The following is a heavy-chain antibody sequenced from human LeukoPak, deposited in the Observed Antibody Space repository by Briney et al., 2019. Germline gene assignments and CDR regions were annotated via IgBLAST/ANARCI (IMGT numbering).Heavy chain of an antibody. V-gene: IGHV1-2*02. J-gene: IGHJ5*02. Sequence: ASVKVSCKASGYTFSGYYIHWVRQAPGLGLEWMGWINPISGVRNYAQKFQGRVTMTRDTSISTAYMELRSLRSDDTAVYYCARGGYCSGGSSYSGWFDPWGQGTLVTVSS. CDR3: ARGGYCSGGSSYSGWFDP. CDR2: INPISGVR. D-gene: IGHD2-15*01. CDR1: GYTFSGYY.